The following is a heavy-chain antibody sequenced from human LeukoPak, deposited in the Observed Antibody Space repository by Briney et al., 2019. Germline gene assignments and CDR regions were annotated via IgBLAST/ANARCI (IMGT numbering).Heavy chain of an antibody. CDR3: VPSPDAFDI. Sequence: PGGSLRLSCAASGFTFSSYSMNWVRQAPGKGLEWVSYISICSTYIYYADSVKDRFTISRDNARNSLSLQMNSPRAEDTAVYYCVPSPDAFDIWGQGTLVTVSS. CDR2: ISICSTYI. CDR1: GFTFSSYS. J-gene: IGHJ3*02. V-gene: IGHV3-21*01.